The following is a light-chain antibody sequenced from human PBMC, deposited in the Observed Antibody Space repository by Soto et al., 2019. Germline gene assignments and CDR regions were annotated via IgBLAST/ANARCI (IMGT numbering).Light chain of an antibody. CDR1: SSYLGDYYY. V-gene: IGLV2-14*01. CDR2: DVT. CDR3: GSYTNSDTLEMV. Sequence: QSALTQPASVSGSPGQSITISCTGTSSYLGDYYYVSWFQQHPGKAPKLMIYDVTTRPSGVSYRFSGSMSGNTASLTISGLRPEDEADYYCGSYTNSDTLEMVFGGGTKLTVL. J-gene: IGLJ3*02.